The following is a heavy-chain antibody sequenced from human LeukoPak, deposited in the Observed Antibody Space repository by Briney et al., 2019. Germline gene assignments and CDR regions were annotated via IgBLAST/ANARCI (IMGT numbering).Heavy chain of an antibody. J-gene: IGHJ4*02. V-gene: IGHV3-23*01. CDR1: GFTFSSYA. CDR2: ISCSGEST. CDR3: TKGQQQYPRSVDY. Sequence: GGSRRLSCAASGFTFSSYAMNWVRHAPGKGRGWVACISCSGESTYYAESVKGRFTISRDNSKITVYLQMNSLRAEDTAVYYCTKGQQQYPRSVDYWGQGTLVAVSS. D-gene: IGHD6-13*01.